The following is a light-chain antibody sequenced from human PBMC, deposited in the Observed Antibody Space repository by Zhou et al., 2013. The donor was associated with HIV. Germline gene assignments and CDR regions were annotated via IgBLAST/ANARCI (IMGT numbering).Light chain of an antibody. CDR2: GAS. Sequence: EIVLAQSPGTLSLSPGERATLSCRASQSFNSNHLAWYQQKPGQAPRLLIHGASSRATGIPDRFSGSGSGTDFTLTVSRLEPEDFVVYYCQQFSSSSVAFGQGTKLEMK. V-gene: IGKV3-20*01. CDR1: QSFNSNH. J-gene: IGKJ2*01. CDR3: QQFSSSSVA.